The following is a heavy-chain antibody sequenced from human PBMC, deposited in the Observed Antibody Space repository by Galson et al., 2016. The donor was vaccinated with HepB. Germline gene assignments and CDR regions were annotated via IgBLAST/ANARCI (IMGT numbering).Heavy chain of an antibody. J-gene: IGHJ4*01. CDR1: DESLSEYY. D-gene: IGHD1-26*01. V-gene: IGHV4-34*01. Sequence: SETLSLTCAVSDESLSEYYWSWIRQPPGKGLEWIGQINRRGSTIYRSSLKSRVTISIDTSKNQISLKVNSVTAADTAVYYWARGPLSGSHDFDYWGQGTLVTVSS. CDR2: INRRGST. CDR3: ARGPLSGSHDFDY.